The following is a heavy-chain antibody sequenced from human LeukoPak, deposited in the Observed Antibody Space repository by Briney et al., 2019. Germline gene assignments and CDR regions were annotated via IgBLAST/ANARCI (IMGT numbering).Heavy chain of an antibody. CDR2: ISASGGST. D-gene: IGHD3-22*01. V-gene: IGHV3-23*01. CDR1: GFTFSSYA. J-gene: IGHJ4*02. Sequence: PGGSLRLSCAASGFTFSSYAMSWVRQAPGKGLEWVSAISASGGSTYYADSVKGRFTISRDNFKNTLYLQMNSLRAEDTAVYYCAKADYDSNSYYPVYWGQGTLVTVSS. CDR3: AKADYDSNSYYPVY.